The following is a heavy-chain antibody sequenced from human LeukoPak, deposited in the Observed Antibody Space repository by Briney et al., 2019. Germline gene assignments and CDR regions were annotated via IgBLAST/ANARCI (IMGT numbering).Heavy chain of an antibody. CDR1: GYTFTGYY. V-gene: IGHV1-2*02. J-gene: IGHJ3*02. Sequence: ASVKDSCKASGYTFTGYYMHWVRQAPGQGLEWMGWINPNSGGTNYAQKFQGRVTMTRDTSISTAYMELSRLRSDDTAVYYCARSLGGIVVVPAAFDIWGQGTMVTVSS. CDR2: INPNSGGT. CDR3: ARSLGGIVVVPAAFDI. D-gene: IGHD2-2*01.